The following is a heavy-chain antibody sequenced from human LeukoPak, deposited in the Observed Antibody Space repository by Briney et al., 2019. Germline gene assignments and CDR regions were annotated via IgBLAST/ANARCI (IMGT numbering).Heavy chain of an antibody. CDR3: AKTLGYCSSTSCSYFDY. CDR2: ISYDGSNK. V-gene: IGHV3-30-3*01. CDR1: GFTFSSYA. J-gene: IGHJ4*02. Sequence: GGSLRLSCAASGFTFSSYAMHWVRQAPGKGLEWVAVISYDGSNKYYADSVKGRFTISRDNSKNTLYLQMNSLRAEDTAVYYCAKTLGYCSSTSCSYFDYWGQGTLVTVSS. D-gene: IGHD2-2*01.